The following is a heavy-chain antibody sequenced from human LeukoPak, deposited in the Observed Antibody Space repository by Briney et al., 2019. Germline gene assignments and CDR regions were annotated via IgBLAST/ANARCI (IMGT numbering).Heavy chain of an antibody. V-gene: IGHV3-73*01. Sequence: PGGSLRLSCAASGFTFSGSAMHWVRQASGKGLEWVGRIRSKANSYATAYAASVKGRFTISRDDSKNTAYLQMNSLKTEDTAVYYCARGGLRRIPFDYWGQGTLVTVSS. J-gene: IGHJ4*02. CDR3: ARGGLRRIPFDY. CDR1: GFTFSGSA. D-gene: IGHD4-17*01. CDR2: IRSKANSYAT.